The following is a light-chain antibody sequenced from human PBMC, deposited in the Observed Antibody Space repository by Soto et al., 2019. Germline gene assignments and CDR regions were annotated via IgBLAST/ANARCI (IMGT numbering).Light chain of an antibody. CDR3: QQADSFPIT. CDR2: AAF. J-gene: IGKJ1*01. CDR1: EDINSR. V-gene: IGKV1-12*01. Sequence: EIQMTQSPASVSASVGDRVTISCRASEDINSRLAWYQQKPGNAPKLLIYAAFILQSGVPSRFSGYGSGTDFTLSISSLQPEDFATYYCQQADSFPITFGQGTKVDIK.